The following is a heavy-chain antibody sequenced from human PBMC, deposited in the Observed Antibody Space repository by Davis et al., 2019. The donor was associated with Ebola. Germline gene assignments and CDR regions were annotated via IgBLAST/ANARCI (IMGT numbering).Heavy chain of an antibody. V-gene: IGHV1-46*01. Sequence: ASVKVSCKASGYTFTSYGINWVRQAPGQGLEWMGIINPSGSSTSYAQKFQGRVTITRDTSTSTVYMELSSLRSEDTAVYYCARDRSDYIWGSYRSGWFDPWGQGTLVTVSS. D-gene: IGHD3-16*02. J-gene: IGHJ5*02. CDR3: ARDRSDYIWGSYRSGWFDP. CDR1: GYTFTSYG. CDR2: INPSGSST.